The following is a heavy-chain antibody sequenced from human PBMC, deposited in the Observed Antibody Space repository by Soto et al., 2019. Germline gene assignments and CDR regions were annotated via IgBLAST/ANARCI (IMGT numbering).Heavy chain of an antibody. V-gene: IGHV3-23*01. D-gene: IGHD6-13*01. CDR3: AKEPRDTSSWSGYFDY. J-gene: IGHJ4*02. CDR1: GFTFSSYA. Sequence: GGSLRLSCAASGFTFSSYAMSWVRQAPGKGLEWVSAISGSGGSKYYADSVKGRFTISRDISKNTMYLQMNILRAEDTAVYYWAKEPRDTSSWSGYFDYWGQGTLVTVSS. CDR2: ISGSGGSK.